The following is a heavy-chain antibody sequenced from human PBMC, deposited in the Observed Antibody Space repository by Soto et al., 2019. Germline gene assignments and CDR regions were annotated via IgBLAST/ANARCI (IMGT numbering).Heavy chain of an antibody. J-gene: IGHJ6*02. Sequence: EVQLVESGGGLVQPGGSLRLSCAASGFTFSSYEMNWVRQAPGKGLEWVSYNSSSGSTIYYADSVKGRFTISRDNAKNSLYLQMNSLRAEDTAVYYCARVTTIRQYYYYYGMDVWGQGTTVTVSS. V-gene: IGHV3-48*03. CDR1: GFTFSSYE. CDR2: NSSSGSTI. CDR3: ARVTTIRQYYYYYGMDV. D-gene: IGHD4-17*01.